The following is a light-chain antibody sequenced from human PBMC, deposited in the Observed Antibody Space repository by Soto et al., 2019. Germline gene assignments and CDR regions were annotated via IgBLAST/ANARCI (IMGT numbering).Light chain of an antibody. Sequence: QSALTQPRSVSGSPGQSVTISCTGTSSDVGGYNYVSWYQQHPGKAPKLMIYDVSKRPSGVPDRFSGSKSGNTASLTISGLQAEDEADYYCGSYAGSYTWVFAGGTKLTVL. CDR1: SSDVGGYNY. CDR3: GSYAGSYTWV. V-gene: IGLV2-11*01. J-gene: IGLJ2*01. CDR2: DVS.